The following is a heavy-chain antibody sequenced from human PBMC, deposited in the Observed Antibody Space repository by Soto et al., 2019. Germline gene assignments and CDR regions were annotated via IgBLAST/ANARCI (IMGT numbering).Heavy chain of an antibody. D-gene: IGHD3-22*01. CDR2: ISAYNGNT. V-gene: IGHV1-18*01. CDR3: ARDYYDSSGYEPDYYYYGMDV. Sequence: ASVKVSCKASGYTFTSYGISWVRQAPGQGLEWMGWISAYNGNTNYAQKLQGRVTMTTDTSTSTAYMELRSLRSDDTAVYYCARDYYDSSGYEPDYYYYGMDVWGQGTTVTVSS. J-gene: IGHJ6*02. CDR1: GYTFTSYG.